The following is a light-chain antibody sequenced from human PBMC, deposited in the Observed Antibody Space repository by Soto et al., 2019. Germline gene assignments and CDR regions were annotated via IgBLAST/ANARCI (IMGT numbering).Light chain of an antibody. CDR3: QQSYGNPIT. V-gene: IGKV1-9*01. CDR1: QGIRSF. J-gene: IGKJ5*01. Sequence: DIQLTQSPSFLSASVGDRFTITCLAIQGIRSFLAWYQQKPGKPPKLLIYAASTLQSGVPSRFRGSGSGTEFTLTISSLQPEDFETYYCQQSYGNPITFGQGTRLEIK. CDR2: AAS.